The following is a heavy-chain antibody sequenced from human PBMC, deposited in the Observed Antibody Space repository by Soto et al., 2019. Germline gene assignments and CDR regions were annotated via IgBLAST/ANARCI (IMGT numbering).Heavy chain of an antibody. V-gene: IGHV3-48*01. Sequence: EVQLVESGGGLVQPGGSLRLSCAASGFTFSSYSMNWVRQASGKGLEWASYISSSSNTIYYADSVKGRFTISRDNAKNSLYLQMNSLRAEDTGVYYCVRDAPPDDYWGQGTLVTVSS. CDR3: VRDAPPDDY. CDR2: ISSSSNTI. CDR1: GFTFSSYS. J-gene: IGHJ4*02.